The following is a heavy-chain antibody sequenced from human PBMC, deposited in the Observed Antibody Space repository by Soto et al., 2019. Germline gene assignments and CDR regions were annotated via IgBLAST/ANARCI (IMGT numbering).Heavy chain of an antibody. V-gene: IGHV3-53*01. CDR1: GFTVSSNY. D-gene: IGHD2-15*01. J-gene: IGHJ4*01. CDR2: IYSGGST. Sequence: GWSLRLSCAASGFTVSSNYMSWVRQAPGKGLEWVSVIYSGGSTYYADSVKGRFTISRDNSKNTLYLQMNSLRAEDTAVYYCARGCRGGSCYRRTGDYWGHGALVTVSS. CDR3: ARGCRGGSCYRRTGDY.